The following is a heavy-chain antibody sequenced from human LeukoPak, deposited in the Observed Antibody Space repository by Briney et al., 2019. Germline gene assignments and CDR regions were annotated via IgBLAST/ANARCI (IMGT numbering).Heavy chain of an antibody. CDR3: ARAGLGYCSGGSCYWFAP. J-gene: IGHJ5*02. CDR2: INHSGST. CDR1: GGPFSGYY. D-gene: IGHD2-15*01. V-gene: IGHV4-34*01. Sequence: SETLSLTCAVYGGPFSGYYWSWIRQPPGKGLEWMGEINHSGSTNYNTSLKSRATISVETSKNQFSLKLSSVTPADTAVYYCARAGLGYCSGGSCYWFAPWGQGTLVTVSS.